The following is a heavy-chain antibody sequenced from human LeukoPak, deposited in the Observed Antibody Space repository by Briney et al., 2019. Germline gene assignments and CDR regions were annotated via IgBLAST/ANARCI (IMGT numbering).Heavy chain of an antibody. CDR3: AKVAIRSSGYYD. V-gene: IGHV3-20*04. D-gene: IGHD3-22*01. J-gene: IGHJ4*02. CDR2: INWNGGST. Sequence: GGSLRLSCAASGFSFDDHAMSWVRQAPGKGLEWVSGINWNGGSTGYADSVKGRFTISRDNSKNTLYLQMNSLRAEDTAVYYCAKVAIRSSGYYDWGQGTLVTVSS. CDR1: GFSFDDHA.